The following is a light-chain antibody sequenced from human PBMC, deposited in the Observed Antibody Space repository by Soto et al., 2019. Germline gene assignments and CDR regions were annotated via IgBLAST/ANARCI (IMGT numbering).Light chain of an antibody. Sequence: QSVLTQPPSASGTPGQRVTISCSGSISNIGTNTVNWYQQLPGTAPKLLIYSNNQRPSGVPDRLSGSKSGTSASLAISGLQSEDEADYYCAAWDDSLNGPVFGGGTKLTVL. V-gene: IGLV1-44*01. J-gene: IGLJ2*01. CDR1: ISNIGTNT. CDR2: SNN. CDR3: AAWDDSLNGPV.